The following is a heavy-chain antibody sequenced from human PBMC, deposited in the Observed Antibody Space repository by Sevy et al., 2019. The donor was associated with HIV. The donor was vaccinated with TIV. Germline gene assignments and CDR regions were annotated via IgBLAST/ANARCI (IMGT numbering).Heavy chain of an antibody. CDR3: ASIYYDSSGYYQYFDY. J-gene: IGHJ4*02. V-gene: IGHV4-59*01. CDR1: GGSISNYY. D-gene: IGHD3-22*01. CDR2: IHYSGTT. Sequence: SETLSLTCIVSGGSISNYYWSWIRHPPGKGLEWIGYIHYSGTTNYNPSLKSRLTMSVDTSKNQFSLKLSSVTAADTAVYYCASIYYDSSGYYQYFDYWGQGTLVTVSS.